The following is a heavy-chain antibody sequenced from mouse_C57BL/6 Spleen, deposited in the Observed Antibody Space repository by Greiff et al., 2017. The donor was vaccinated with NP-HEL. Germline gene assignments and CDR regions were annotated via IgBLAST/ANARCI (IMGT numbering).Heavy chain of an antibody. D-gene: IGHD1-1*01. V-gene: IGHV1-81*01. CDR1: GYTFTSYG. CDR3: ARDYYGSSSYAMDY. CDR2: IYPRSGNT. Sequence: QVQLQQSGAELARPGASVKLSCKASGYTFTSYGISWVKQRTGQGLEWIGEIYPRSGNTYYNETFKGKATLTADKSSSTAYMELRSLTSEDSAVYFCARDYYGSSSYAMDYWGQGTSVTVSS. J-gene: IGHJ4*01.